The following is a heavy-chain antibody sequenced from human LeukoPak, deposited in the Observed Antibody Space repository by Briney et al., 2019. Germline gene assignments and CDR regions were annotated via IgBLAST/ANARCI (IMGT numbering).Heavy chain of an antibody. CDR3: ARGSGGGSYYGYYYYYMDV. V-gene: IGHV1-2*07. CDR2: INPNSCGI. Sequence: ASVKVSRQASLYTFTRYYMHELRQAPGQGLEGMGWINPNSCGINYAHKIHGRATMTRDTSISTAYKELSRLRSDDTALYYCARGSGGGSYYGYYYYYMDVWGKETTVTVSS. J-gene: IGHJ6*03. CDR1: LYTFTRYY. D-gene: IGHD1-26*01.